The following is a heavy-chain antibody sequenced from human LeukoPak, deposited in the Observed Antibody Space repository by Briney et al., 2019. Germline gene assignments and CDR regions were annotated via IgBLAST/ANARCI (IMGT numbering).Heavy chain of an antibody. J-gene: IGHJ4*02. CDR1: GITFSSYP. Sequence: GGSLRLSCAASGITFSSYPMTWVRQAPGKGLEWVSTISGSGGSTYYADSVKGRFTISRDNAKNTLSLQMSSLRAEDTAVYYCAKEGSSGWIPTRHFDHWGLGTLVTVSS. V-gene: IGHV3-23*01. CDR3: AKEGSSGWIPTRHFDH. CDR2: ISGSGGST. D-gene: IGHD6-19*01.